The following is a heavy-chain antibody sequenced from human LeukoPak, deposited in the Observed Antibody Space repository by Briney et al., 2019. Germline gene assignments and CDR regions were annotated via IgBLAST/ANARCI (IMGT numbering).Heavy chain of an antibody. Sequence: GGSLRLSCAASGFTFSSYGMHWVRQAPGKGLEWVAFIRYDGSNKYYADSVKGRFTISRDNSKNTVYLQMNSLRAEDTAVYYCAKDIGRVGATDYWGQGTLVTVS. CDR3: AKDIGRVGATDY. CDR2: IRYDGSNK. CDR1: GFTFSSYG. J-gene: IGHJ4*02. D-gene: IGHD1-26*01. V-gene: IGHV3-30*02.